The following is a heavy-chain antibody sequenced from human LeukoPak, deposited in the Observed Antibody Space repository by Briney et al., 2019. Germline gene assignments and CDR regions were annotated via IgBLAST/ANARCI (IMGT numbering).Heavy chain of an antibody. D-gene: IGHD3-9*01. V-gene: IGHV4-59*01. CDR3: ARGILTGPIYAFDI. J-gene: IGHJ3*02. CDR1: GGPISSYY. CDR2: IYYSGTT. Sequence: SETLSLTCTVSGGPISSYYWSWIRQPPAKGVEWIAYIYYSGTTNYNPSLKSRVTISVDTSKNQFSLKLSSVTAADTAVYYCARGILTGPIYAFDIWGQGTMVTVSS.